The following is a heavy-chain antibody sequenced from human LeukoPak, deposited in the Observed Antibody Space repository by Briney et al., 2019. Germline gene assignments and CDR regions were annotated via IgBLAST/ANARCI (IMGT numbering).Heavy chain of an antibody. J-gene: IGHJ3*02. CDR1: GFSLSTSGVG. CDR2: IYWDDDK. V-gene: IGHV2-5*02. CDR3: AHSRAIVVVVAAFGPDAFDI. Sequence: SGPTLVKPTQTLTLTCTFSGFSLSTSGVGVGWIRQPPGKALEWLALIYWDDDKRYSPSLKSRLTITKDTSKNQVVLTMTNMDPVDTATYYCAHSRAIVVVVAAFGPDAFDIWGQGTMVTVSS. D-gene: IGHD2-15*01.